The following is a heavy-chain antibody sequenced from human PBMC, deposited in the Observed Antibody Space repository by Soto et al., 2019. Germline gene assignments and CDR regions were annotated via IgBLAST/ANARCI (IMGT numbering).Heavy chain of an antibody. CDR2: IYYGGST. CDR3: ARRPTAMHAFDI. Sequence: QLQLQLSGPRLVKPSETLSLTCTVSGGSISSSTYCWGWIRQPPGKGLEWIGNIYYGGSTYYKSSLRSRVTISEDTSKNQFSLNLSSVTAVDTAVYYCARRPTAMHAFDIWGQGTMITVSS. CDR1: GGSISSSTYC. V-gene: IGHV4-39*01. D-gene: IGHD5-18*01. J-gene: IGHJ3*02.